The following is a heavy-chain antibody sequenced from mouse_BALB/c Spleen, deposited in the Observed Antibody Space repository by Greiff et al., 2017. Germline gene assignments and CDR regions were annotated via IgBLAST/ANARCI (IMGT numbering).Heavy chain of an antibody. D-gene: IGHD1-1*02. CDR1: GYTFTDYE. CDR2: IDPETGGT. CDR3: TRSYGPYAMEY. V-gene: IGHV1-15*01. J-gene: IGHJ4*01. Sequence: VQLQQSGAELVRPGASVTLSCKASGYTFTDYEMHWVKQTPVHGLEWIGAIDPETGGTAYNQKFKGKATLTADKSSSTAYMELRSLTSEDSAVYYCTRSYGPYAMEYWGQGTSVTVSS.